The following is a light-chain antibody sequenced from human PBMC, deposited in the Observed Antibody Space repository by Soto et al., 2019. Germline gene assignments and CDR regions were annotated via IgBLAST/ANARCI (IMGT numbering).Light chain of an antibody. CDR2: DAS. V-gene: IGKV1-5*01. J-gene: IGKJ1*01. Sequence: DIQMTQSPSNMSASVRDRVTITSRSSQTITNWLAWYQQKPGKAPRLLIYDASSLESWVPSRFSGSGSGTEFTLTISSLQSEDFATYYCQQYKSFWTVGQGNKVAIK. CDR1: QTITNW. CDR3: QQYKSFWT.